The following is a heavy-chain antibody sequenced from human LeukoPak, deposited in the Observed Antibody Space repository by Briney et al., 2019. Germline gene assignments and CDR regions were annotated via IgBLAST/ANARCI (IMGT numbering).Heavy chain of an antibody. D-gene: IGHD3-22*01. CDR1: GYTFTSYD. J-gene: IGHJ5*02. V-gene: IGHV1-8*01. CDR3: ARMYYYGSSGPNWFDP. CDR2: MNPNSGNT. Sequence: GASVKVSCKASGYTFTSYDINWVRQATGQGLEWMGWMNPNSGNTGYGRKFQGRVTMTRDTSISTAYMELSSLTSEDTAVYYCARMYYYGSSGPNWFDPWGQGTLVTVSS.